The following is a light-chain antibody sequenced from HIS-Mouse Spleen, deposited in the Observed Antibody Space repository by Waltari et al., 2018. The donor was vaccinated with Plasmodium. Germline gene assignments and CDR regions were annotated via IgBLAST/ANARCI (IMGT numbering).Light chain of an antibody. V-gene: IGLV3-1*01. J-gene: IGLJ2*01. Sequence: SYELTQPPSVSVSPGQTASITCSGDKLGDKYACWYPQKPGQSPVLVIYQDSKQPSGSPERFSGSNSGNTATLTISGTQAMDEADYYCQAWDSSTVVFGGGTKLTVL. CDR3: QAWDSSTVV. CDR2: QDS. CDR1: KLGDKY.